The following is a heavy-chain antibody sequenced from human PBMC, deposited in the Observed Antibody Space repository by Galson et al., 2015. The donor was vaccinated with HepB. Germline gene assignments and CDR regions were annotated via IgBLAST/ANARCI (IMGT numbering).Heavy chain of an antibody. CDR3: VRDRTSDYGDVMGLGYFDY. Sequence: SLRLSCAASGFTFSSYEMNWVRQAPGKGLEWVSYISSSDNTIYYADSVKGRFPISRDNAKNSLDLQMNSLRAEDTAVYYCVRDRTSDYGDVMGLGYFDYWGQGTLVTVSS. J-gene: IGHJ4*02. V-gene: IGHV3-48*03. D-gene: IGHD4-17*01. CDR2: ISSSDNTI. CDR1: GFTFSSYE.